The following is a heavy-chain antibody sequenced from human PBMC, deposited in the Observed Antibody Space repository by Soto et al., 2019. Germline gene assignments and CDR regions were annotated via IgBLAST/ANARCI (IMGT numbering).Heavy chain of an antibody. CDR2: IAFDGSQE. Sequence: QVQLVESGGGVVQPGRALRLSCAASGFSFNTSGMHWVRQAPGKGLEWVAVIAFDGSQEFYGDSVRGRFTISRDNSKNTLCLQMKSLPPEDTAVYYCATKVRVTNYLYYGMDVWGQGTTVTVSS. J-gene: IGHJ6*02. V-gene: IGHV3-30*03. CDR3: ATKVRVTNYLYYGMDV. D-gene: IGHD2-21*02. CDR1: GFSFNTSG.